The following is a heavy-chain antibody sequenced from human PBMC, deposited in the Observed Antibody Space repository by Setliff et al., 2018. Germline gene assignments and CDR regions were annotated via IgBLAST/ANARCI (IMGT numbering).Heavy chain of an antibody. Sequence: GSLRLSCAASGFSFSSYAMSWVRQAPGKGLEWVSTIIGSGISTYYADSVQGRVTISRDNHKNTLHLQMNSLRVEDTAIYYFAKSPHDFWSGRVFFDYWGQGMLVTVSS. V-gene: IGHV3-23*01. J-gene: IGHJ4*01. CDR1: GFSFSSYA. D-gene: IGHD3-3*01. CDR2: IIGSGIST. CDR3: AKSPHDFWSGRVFFDY.